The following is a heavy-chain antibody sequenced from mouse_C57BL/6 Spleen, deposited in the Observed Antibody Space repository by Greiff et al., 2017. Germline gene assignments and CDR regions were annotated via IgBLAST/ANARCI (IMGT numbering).Heavy chain of an antibody. D-gene: IGHD6-1*01. V-gene: IGHV7-3*01. CDR1: GFTFTDYY. CDR3: ARYRRQYYFDD. J-gene: IGHJ2*01. Sequence: EVKVVESGGGLVQPGGSLSLSCAASGFTFTDYYMSWVRQPPGQALEWLGFIRNQANGYTTEYSASVKGRFTISRDNSQSILYLQMNALRAEDSATYYCARYRRQYYFDDWGQGTTLTVSS. CDR2: IRNQANGYTT.